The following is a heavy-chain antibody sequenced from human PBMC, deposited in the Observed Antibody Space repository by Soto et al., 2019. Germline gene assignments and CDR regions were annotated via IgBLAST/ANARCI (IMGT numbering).Heavy chain of an antibody. D-gene: IGHD5-12*01. Sequence: GSLRLSCAASGFTFSSYAMNWVRQAPGKGLEWVSGISGSGGSTYYADSVKGRFTISRDNSKNTLYLQMNSLRAEDTAVYYCAKGDSGYDLGFDFCGQGTLVTVSS. CDR2: ISGSGGST. V-gene: IGHV3-23*01. CDR3: AKGDSGYDLGFDF. CDR1: GFTFSSYA. J-gene: IGHJ4*02.